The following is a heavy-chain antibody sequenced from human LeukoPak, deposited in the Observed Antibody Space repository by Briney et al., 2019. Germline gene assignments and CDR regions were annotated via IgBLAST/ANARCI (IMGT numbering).Heavy chain of an antibody. CDR1: GFTFNSNW. Sequence: GGSLRLTCTASGFTFNSNWKHWVRKPPGTGQVLVSRINSDDTGTYADSVKGRFTISRDNANNMLYLQMNSLRADDTAVYYCVRDAGYCHSASCWKPIDYWGRGTLVTVSS. D-gene: IGHD2-2*01. CDR3: VRDAGYCHSASCWKPIDY. J-gene: IGHJ4*02. CDR2: INSDDTGT. V-gene: IGHV3-74*01.